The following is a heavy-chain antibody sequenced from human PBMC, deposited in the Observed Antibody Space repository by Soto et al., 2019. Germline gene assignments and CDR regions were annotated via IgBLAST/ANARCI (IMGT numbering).Heavy chain of an antibody. CDR3: ARASGDYGNYYLDS. CDR2: IYHSACT. D-gene: IGHD4-17*01. J-gene: IGHJ4*02. V-gene: IGHV4-30-2*01. Sequence: PSETLSLTCAVSGGSISSGDYSWSWIRQPPGKGLEFIGYIYHSACTYYIPSLKSRVTISVDGSKNQFSLKLNSVTAADTAVYYCARASGDYGNYYLDSWGQGILVTVSS. CDR1: GGSISSGDYS.